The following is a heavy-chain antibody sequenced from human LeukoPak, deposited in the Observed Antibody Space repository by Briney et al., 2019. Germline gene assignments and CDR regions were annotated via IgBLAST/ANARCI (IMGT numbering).Heavy chain of an antibody. CDR1: GFIFSSYG. Sequence: GGSLRLSCEASGFIFSSYGMYWVRQAPGKGLEWVASIWYDGGKKDYADSVKGRFTISRDTSKNTLYLQMNGLRPEDTAVYYCARNRDHFDFWSAFSHWGQGTLVTVSS. D-gene: IGHD3-3*01. V-gene: IGHV3-33*01. CDR2: IWYDGGKK. J-gene: IGHJ4*02. CDR3: ARNRDHFDFWSAFSH.